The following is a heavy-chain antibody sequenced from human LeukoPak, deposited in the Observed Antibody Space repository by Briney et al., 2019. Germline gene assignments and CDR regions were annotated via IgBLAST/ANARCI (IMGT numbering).Heavy chain of an antibody. V-gene: IGHV3-64D*09. CDR1: GFTFSSFA. CDR3: VKDLRSDFMGVLSRYLSY. Sequence: GGSLRLSCSASGFTFSSFAMHWVRQAPGKGLEYAAAISRNGGSTYYADSVKGRFTISRDNSKSTLYLQMSSLRAEDTAVYLCVKDLRSDFMGVLSRYLSYWGQGTLVTVPS. CDR2: ISRNGGST. J-gene: IGHJ4*02. D-gene: IGHD2/OR15-2a*01.